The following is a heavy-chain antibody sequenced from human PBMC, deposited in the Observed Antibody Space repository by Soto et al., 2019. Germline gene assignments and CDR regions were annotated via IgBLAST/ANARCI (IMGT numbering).Heavy chain of an antibody. CDR2: IYYSGST. D-gene: IGHD3-22*01. V-gene: IGHV4-59*01. Sequence: PSETLSLTCTVSGGSISSYYWSWIRQPPGKGLEWIGYIYYSGSTNYNPSLKSRVTISVDTSKNQFSLKLSSVTAADTAVYYCARVYDSSGYYHYYYGMDVWGQGNTVTVSS. CDR1: GGSISSYY. J-gene: IGHJ6*02. CDR3: ARVYDSSGYYHYYYGMDV.